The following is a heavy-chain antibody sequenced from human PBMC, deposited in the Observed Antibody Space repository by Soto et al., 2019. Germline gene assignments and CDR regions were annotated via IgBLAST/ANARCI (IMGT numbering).Heavy chain of an antibody. Sequence: QVQLVESGGGVVQPGRSLRLSCAASGFTFSSYAMHWVRQAPGKGLEWVAVISYDGSNKYYADSVKGRFTISRDNSKNTLYLQMNSLRAEDTAVYYCVRGSEGATPFCYWGQGTLVTVSS. CDR2: ISYDGSNK. CDR3: VRGSEGATPFCY. D-gene: IGHD1-26*01. J-gene: IGHJ4*02. CDR1: GFTFSSYA. V-gene: IGHV3-30-3*01.